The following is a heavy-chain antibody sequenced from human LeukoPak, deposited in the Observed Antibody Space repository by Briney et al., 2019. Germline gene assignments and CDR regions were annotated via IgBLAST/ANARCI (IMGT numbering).Heavy chain of an antibody. D-gene: IGHD3-10*01. J-gene: IGHJ6*03. V-gene: IGHV3-48*03. CDR2: ISSSGSTI. CDR3: AKDRSMVRGLTITFRRSGTMDV. CDR1: GFTFSSYE. Sequence: GGSLRLSCAASGFTFSSYEMNWVRQAPGKGLEWVSYISSSGSTIYYADSVKGRFTISRDNSKNTLYLQMNSLRAEDTAVYYCAKDRSMVRGLTITFRRSGTMDVWGKGTTVTISS.